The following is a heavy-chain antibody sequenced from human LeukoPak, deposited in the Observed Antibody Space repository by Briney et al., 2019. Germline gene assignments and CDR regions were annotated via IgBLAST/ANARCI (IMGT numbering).Heavy chain of an antibody. Sequence: PGGSLRLCCAASGFTFSSYWMSWARQAPGKGLEWVANIKRDGSEKYYVDSVKGRFTISRDNARNSLYLQMNSLRAEDTAVYYCARDNVPSTTWVRLRLRRRLNSYFDYWGQGTLVTVSS. CDR1: GFTFSSYW. V-gene: IGHV3-7*01. CDR2: IKRDGSEK. CDR3: ARDNVPSTTWVRLRLRRRLNSYFDY. J-gene: IGHJ4*02. D-gene: IGHD5-12*01.